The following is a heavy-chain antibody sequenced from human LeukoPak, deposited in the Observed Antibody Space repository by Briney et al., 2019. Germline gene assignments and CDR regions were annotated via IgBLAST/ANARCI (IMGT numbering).Heavy chain of an antibody. J-gene: IGHJ4*02. V-gene: IGHV3-23*01. Sequence: GGSLRLSCAASGFTFSSYAMSWVRQAPRKGLEWVSAISGSGGSTYYADSVKGRFTISRDNSKNTLYLQMNSLRAEDTAVYYCANVPTYYYDSSGGETFDYWGQGTLVTVSS. CDR2: ISGSGGST. CDR1: GFTFSSYA. CDR3: ANVPTYYYDSSGGETFDY. D-gene: IGHD3-22*01.